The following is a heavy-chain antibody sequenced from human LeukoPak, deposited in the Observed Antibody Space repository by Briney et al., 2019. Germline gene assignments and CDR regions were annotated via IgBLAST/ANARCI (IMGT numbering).Heavy chain of an antibody. J-gene: IGHJ4*02. CDR2: INREGTTT. D-gene: IGHD2-2*01. CDR3: ARDSYTSPDY. V-gene: IGHV3-74*01. Sequence: GGSLRLSCAASGFTFSNFWMYWVRQAPGKGLVWVSRINREGTTTVYADSVKGRFTISRDNAKSTLYLQMNSLRAEDTAVYYCARDSYTSPDYWGQGTLITV. CDR1: GFTFSNFW.